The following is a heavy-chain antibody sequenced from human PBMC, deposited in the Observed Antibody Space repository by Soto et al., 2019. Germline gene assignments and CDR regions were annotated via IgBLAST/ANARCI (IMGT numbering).Heavy chain of an antibody. V-gene: IGHV1-69*13. Sequence: ASVKVSCKASGGTFSSYAISWVRQAPGQGLEWMGGIIPIFGTANYAQKFQGRVTITADESTSTAYMELSSLRSEDTAVYYCARVDHMVVAAGFDPWGQGTLVTVSS. D-gene: IGHD2-15*01. J-gene: IGHJ5*02. CDR3: ARVDHMVVAAGFDP. CDR2: IIPIFGTA. CDR1: GGTFSSYA.